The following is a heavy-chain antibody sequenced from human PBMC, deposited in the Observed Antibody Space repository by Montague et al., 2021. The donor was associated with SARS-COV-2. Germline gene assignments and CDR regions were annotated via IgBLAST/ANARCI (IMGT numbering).Heavy chain of an antibody. J-gene: IGHJ3*02. CDR3: AVAYGGPRNAFDI. V-gene: IGHV1-8*01. D-gene: IGHD4-23*01. CDR1: GDTFNSND. Sequence: SVKVSCKASGDTFNSNDINWMRRATGQGLEWMGWMNPNSGNTGHVQKFQGRVTMARDTSISTVYMELSSLRSEDTAVYYCAVAYGGPRNAFDIWGQGTMVTVSS. CDR2: MNPNSGNT.